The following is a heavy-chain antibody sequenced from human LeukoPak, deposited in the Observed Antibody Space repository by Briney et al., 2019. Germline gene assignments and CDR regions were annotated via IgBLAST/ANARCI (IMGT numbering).Heavy chain of an antibody. CDR1: GFTFSGYT. CDR2: ISSSSNYI. J-gene: IGHJ3*02. D-gene: IGHD2/OR15-2a*01. Sequence: GGSLRLSCAASGFTFSGYTMNWVRQAPGKGLEWVSSISSSSNYIYYADSVKGRFTISRDNAKNSLYLQMNSLRAEDTAVYYCARVSILIVPYYAFDIWGQGTMVTVSS. V-gene: IGHV3-21*01. CDR3: ARVSILIVPYYAFDI.